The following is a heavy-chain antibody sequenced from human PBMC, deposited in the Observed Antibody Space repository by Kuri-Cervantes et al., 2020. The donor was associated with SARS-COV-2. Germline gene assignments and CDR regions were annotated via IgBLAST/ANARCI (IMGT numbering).Heavy chain of an antibody. J-gene: IGHJ3*02. CDR2: IGTAGDT. CDR1: GFTFSSYD. V-gene: IGHV3-13*04. D-gene: IGHD1-26*01. CDR3: AKGPVGATGAFDI. Sequence: GGSLRLSCAASGFTFSSYDMHWVHQATGKGLEWVSAIGTAGDTYYPDSVKGRFTISRDNSKNTLYLQMNSLRAEDTAVYYCAKGPVGATGAFDIWGQGTMVTVSS.